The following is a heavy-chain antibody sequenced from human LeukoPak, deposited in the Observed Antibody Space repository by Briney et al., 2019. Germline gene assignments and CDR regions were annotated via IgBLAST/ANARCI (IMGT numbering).Heavy chain of an antibody. Sequence: GGSLRLSCAASGFTFSSYGMHWVRQAPGKGLEWVAFIRYDGSNKYYADSVKGRFTISRDNSKNTLYLHMNSLRAEDTAVYYCAKFWSGYYRLDYWGQGTLVTVSS. CDR3: AKFWSGYYRLDY. CDR2: IRYDGSNK. V-gene: IGHV3-30*02. CDR1: GFTFSSYG. J-gene: IGHJ4*02. D-gene: IGHD3-3*01.